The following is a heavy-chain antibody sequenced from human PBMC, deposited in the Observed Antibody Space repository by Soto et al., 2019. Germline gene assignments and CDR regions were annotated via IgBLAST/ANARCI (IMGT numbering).Heavy chain of an antibody. J-gene: IGHJ4*02. D-gene: IGHD4-4*01. V-gene: IGHV1-69*01. CDR2: IIPILDTT. Sequence: QVQVVQSGAEVKKPGSSVRVSCKASGGTSSSYAITWMRQAPGQGLEWMGGIIPILDTTDYAQKFQGRVTFTADESTSTVYMALSSLTSADTAVYYCASGGTTVNRRFDFWGQGTLVTVSS. CDR3: ASGGTTVNRRFDF. CDR1: GGTSSSYA.